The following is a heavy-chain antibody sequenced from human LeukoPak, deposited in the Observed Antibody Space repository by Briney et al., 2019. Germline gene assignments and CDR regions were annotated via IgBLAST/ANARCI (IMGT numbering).Heavy chain of an antibody. J-gene: IGHJ4*02. CDR1: GFTFDDYG. CDR3: ARLLLYCSSTSCPSPIDY. Sequence: GGSLRLSCAASGFTFDDYGMSWVRQAPGKGLEWVSGINWNGGSTGYADSVKGRFTISRDNAKNSLYLQMNSLRAEDTAVYYCARLLLYCSSTSCPSPIDYWGQGTLVTVSS. V-gene: IGHV3-20*04. CDR2: INWNGGST. D-gene: IGHD2-2*01.